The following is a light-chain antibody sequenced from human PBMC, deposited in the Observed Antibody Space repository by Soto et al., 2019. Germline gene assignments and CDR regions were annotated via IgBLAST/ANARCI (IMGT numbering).Light chain of an antibody. CDR2: GAF. CDR3: QQRNIWPPVT. V-gene: IGKV3-11*01. CDR1: PSVPNY. Sequence: EVVMTQSPAKLSVSPGERATLSCRASPSVPNYLAWYQQKPGQAPRLIIYGAFNRATGIPARFSGSGSGADYTLTISSLEPEDFAVYYCQQRNIWPPVTFGQGTRLEIK. J-gene: IGKJ5*01.